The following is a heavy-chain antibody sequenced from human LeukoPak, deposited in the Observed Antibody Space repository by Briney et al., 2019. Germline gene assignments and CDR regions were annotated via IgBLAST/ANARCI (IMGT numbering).Heavy chain of an antibody. Sequence: GGSLRLSCAASGFTFSSYAMHWVRQPAGKGLEWVSAIGTAGDTFYPGSVKGRFTISRENAKKSLFLQMNSLRAEDTAVYYCARQNTPHGNFDYWGQGTLVTVSS. CDR1: GFTFSSYA. CDR3: ARQNTPHGNFDY. V-gene: IGHV3-13*01. D-gene: IGHD1-26*01. J-gene: IGHJ4*02. CDR2: IGTAGDT.